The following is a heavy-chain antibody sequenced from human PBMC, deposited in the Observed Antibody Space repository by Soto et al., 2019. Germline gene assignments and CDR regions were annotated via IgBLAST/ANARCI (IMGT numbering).Heavy chain of an antibody. CDR1: GFTFSSYT. J-gene: IGHJ4*02. Sequence: PGGSLRLSCGASGFTFSSYTMNWVRQAPGKGLEWISYITIRGATYYADSVKGRFAMSRDDAKNSVFLQLNSLRAEDTALYFCARDERYAFVYWGQGILVTVSS. CDR2: ITIRGAT. V-gene: IGHV3-48*01. CDR3: ARDERYAFVY. D-gene: IGHD5-12*01.